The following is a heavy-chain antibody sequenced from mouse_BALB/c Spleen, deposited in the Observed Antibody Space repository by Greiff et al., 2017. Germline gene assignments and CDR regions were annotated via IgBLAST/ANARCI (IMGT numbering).Heavy chain of an antibody. V-gene: IGHV1S81*02. Sequence: VQVVESGAELVKPGASVKLSCKASGYTFTSYYMYWVKQRPGQGLEWIGEINPSNGGTNFNEKFKSKATLTVDKSSSTAYMQLSSLTSEDSAVYYCTRSDGYSYFYYAMDYWGQGTSVTVSS. CDR1: GYTFTSYY. CDR3: TRSDGYSYFYYAMDY. CDR2: INPSNGGT. D-gene: IGHD2-3*01. J-gene: IGHJ4*01.